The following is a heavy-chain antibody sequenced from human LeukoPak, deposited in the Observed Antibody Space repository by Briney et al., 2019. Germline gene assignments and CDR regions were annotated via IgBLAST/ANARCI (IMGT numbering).Heavy chain of an antibody. J-gene: IGHJ5*02. V-gene: IGHV1-2*02. Sequence: GASVKVSCKASGHTFTGYYMHWVRQAPGQGLEWMGWINPNSGGTNYAQKFQGRVTMTRDTSISTAYMELSRLRSDDTAVYYCARGLIPGPYSKNWFDPWGQGTLVTVSS. CDR3: ARGLIPGPYSKNWFDP. CDR2: INPNSGGT. D-gene: IGHD2-21*01. CDR1: GHTFTGYY.